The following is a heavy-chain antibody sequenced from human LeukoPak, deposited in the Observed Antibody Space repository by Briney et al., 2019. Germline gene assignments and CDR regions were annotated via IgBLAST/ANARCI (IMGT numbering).Heavy chain of an antibody. J-gene: IGHJ3*02. CDR1: GFTVSSNY. CDR3: ATSKAVAGTNAFDI. D-gene: IGHD6-19*01. V-gene: IGHV3-66*02. Sequence: GGSLRLSCAASGFTVSSNYMSWVRQAPGKGLEWVSVIYSGGSTYYADSVKGRSTISRDNSKNTLYLQMNSLRAEDTAVYYCATSKAVAGTNAFDIWGQGTMVTVSS. CDR2: IYSGGST.